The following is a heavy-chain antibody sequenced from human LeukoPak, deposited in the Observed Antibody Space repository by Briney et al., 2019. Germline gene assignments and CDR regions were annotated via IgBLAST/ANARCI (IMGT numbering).Heavy chain of an antibody. D-gene: IGHD4-17*01. V-gene: IGHV3-49*04. CDR1: GFTFGDYA. J-gene: IGHJ4*02. CDR2: ISSKAYGGTA. CDR3: TRGGLVYGDYGGFFDY. Sequence: PGRSLRLSCTASGFTFGDYAMSWVRQAPGKGLEWVGFISSKAYGGTAGYAASVKGRFTISRDDSKSIAYLQMNSLKTEDTAVYYCTRGGLVYGDYGGFFDYWGQGTLVTVSS.